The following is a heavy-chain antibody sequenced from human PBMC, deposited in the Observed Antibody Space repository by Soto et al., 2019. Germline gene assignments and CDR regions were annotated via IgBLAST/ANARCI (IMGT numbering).Heavy chain of an antibody. D-gene: IGHD2-8*01. CDR1: GFTFSSYG. V-gene: IGHV3-33*01. Sequence: GGSLRLSCAASGFTFSSYGMHWVRQAPGKGLEWVAVIWYDGSNKYYADSVKGRFTISRDNSKNTLYLQMNSLRAEDTAVYYCAREAAYCTNGVCYPQFDYWGQGTLVTVS. CDR2: IWYDGSNK. J-gene: IGHJ4*02. CDR3: AREAAYCTNGVCYPQFDY.